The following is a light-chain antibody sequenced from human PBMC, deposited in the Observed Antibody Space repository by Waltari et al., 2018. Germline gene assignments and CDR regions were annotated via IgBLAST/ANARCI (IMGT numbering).Light chain of an antibody. CDR1: EDFDKY. CDR2: GAP. Sequence: LQMTQSPSPISASVGDKVPITCRAHEDFDKYLAWFQQKPGTVTKRLIYGAPTLQRGVPSRFTGSRSRTEFNLTSSSLQPEDFATYYWLQHNTYPCTFGQGTKVELK. V-gene: IGKV1-17*03. J-gene: IGKJ1*01. CDR3: LQHNTYPCT.